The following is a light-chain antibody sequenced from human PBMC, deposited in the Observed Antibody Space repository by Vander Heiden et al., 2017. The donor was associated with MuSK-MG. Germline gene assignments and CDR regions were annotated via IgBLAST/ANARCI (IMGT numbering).Light chain of an antibody. J-gene: IGLJ2*01. V-gene: IGLV3-1*01. CDR1: SLGDNY. CDR3: QAWDTSAAV. Sequence: SFQLTQPPSVSVSPGQTATITCSGDSLGDNYAWWYQQKAGQSPILVIYQDNKRPSGIPERFFGSSSGNTATLTISGTQTIDEADYYCQAWDTSAAVFGGGTKLTVL. CDR2: QDN.